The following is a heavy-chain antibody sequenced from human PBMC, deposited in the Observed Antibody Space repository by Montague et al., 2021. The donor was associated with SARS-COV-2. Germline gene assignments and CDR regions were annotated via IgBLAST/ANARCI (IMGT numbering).Heavy chain of an antibody. Sequence: AISGDSVSSNSAAWNWIRQSPSRGLEWLGRTCYRSKWYYEYAVSLKSRITINPDTSKNQFSLQVKSMTPEDTAVYYCALAVAGRGGYDYWGQGTLVTVSS. D-gene: IGHD6-19*01. CDR3: ALAVAGRGGYDY. V-gene: IGHV6-1*01. CDR2: TCYRSKWYY. CDR1: GDSVSSNSAA. J-gene: IGHJ4*02.